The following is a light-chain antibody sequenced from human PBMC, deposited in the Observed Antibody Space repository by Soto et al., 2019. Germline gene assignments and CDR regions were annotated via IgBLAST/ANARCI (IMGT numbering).Light chain of an antibody. V-gene: IGKV3-15*01. CDR3: QQYNNWPPLT. Sequence: EIVMTQSPATLSVSPGERATLSCRAGRGVGATLAWYQQKPGQAPRLLIYGASTRATGIPARFSGSGSGTEFTLTISSLQSEDFAVYYCQQYNNWPPLTFGGGTKVEIK. J-gene: IGKJ4*01. CDR2: GAS. CDR1: RGVGAT.